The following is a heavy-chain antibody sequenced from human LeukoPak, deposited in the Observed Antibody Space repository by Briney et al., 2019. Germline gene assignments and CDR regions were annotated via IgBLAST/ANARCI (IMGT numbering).Heavy chain of an antibody. CDR1: GFTVSNNY. J-gene: IGHJ4*02. CDR2: IYSGGST. D-gene: IGHD3-9*01. Sequence: GGSLRLSCVASGFTVSNNYMNWVRQAPGKGLEWVSVIYSGGSTYYADSVKGRFTISRDNSKNTLYLQMNSLRTEDTAVYYCAREFVDIVAGYPQDWGQGTLVTVSS. V-gene: IGHV3-53*01. CDR3: AREFVDIVAGYPQD.